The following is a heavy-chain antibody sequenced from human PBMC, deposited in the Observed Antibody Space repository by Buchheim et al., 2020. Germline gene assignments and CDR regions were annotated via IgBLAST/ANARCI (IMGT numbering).Heavy chain of an antibody. CDR1: GGSVSSSTYY. Sequence: QLQLQESGPGLVKPSETLSLTCTVSGGSVSSSTYYWGWIRQPPGKGLEWIAIIYYSGTTYYNPSLKSRVTISVDTSNNQFSLKLGSVTAADTAVYYCATHVPYHDYMDVWGKGTT. CDR2: IYYSGTT. J-gene: IGHJ6*03. CDR3: ATHVPYHDYMDV. V-gene: IGHV4-39*01.